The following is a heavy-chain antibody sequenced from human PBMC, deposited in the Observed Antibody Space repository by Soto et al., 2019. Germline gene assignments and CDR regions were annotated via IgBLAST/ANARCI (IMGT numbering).Heavy chain of an antibody. CDR2: ISGSGGTAT. J-gene: IGHJ4*02. V-gene: IGHV3-23*01. D-gene: IGHD1-26*01. CDR1: AFTFSSCA. Sequence: GGSPRRSCATSAFTFSSCAMCWGRLAPGKGLEWVSAISGSGGTATSSADSVKGLFTVSRDTSKNTLSLHLDSLRAEDTAVYYCARGGPVGAIGRFYFDSWGQGTLVTVSS. CDR3: ARGGPVGAIGRFYFDS.